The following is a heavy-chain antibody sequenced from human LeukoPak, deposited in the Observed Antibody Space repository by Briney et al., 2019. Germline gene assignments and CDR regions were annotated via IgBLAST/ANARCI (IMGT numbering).Heavy chain of an antibody. D-gene: IGHD3-22*01. V-gene: IGHV4-38-2*02. CDR1: GYSISSGYY. Sequence: SETLSLTCTVSGYSISSGYYWGWIRQPPGKGLEWIGSIYYSGSTYYNPSLKSRVTISVDTSKNQFSLKLSSVTAADTAVYYCARVGVYYYDSSGYWYNWFDPWGQGTLVTVSS. CDR3: ARVGVYYYDSSGYWYNWFDP. J-gene: IGHJ5*02. CDR2: IYYSGST.